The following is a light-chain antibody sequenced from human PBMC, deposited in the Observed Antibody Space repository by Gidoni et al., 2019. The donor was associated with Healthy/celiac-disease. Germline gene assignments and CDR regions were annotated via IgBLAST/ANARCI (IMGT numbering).Light chain of an antibody. CDR2: WAS. V-gene: IGKV4-1*01. Sequence: DIVMTQPPDSLAVYLGERATINCKSSQSVLYSSNNKNDLAWYQQKPGQPPKLLIYWASTRESGVPDRFSGSGSGTDFTLTISSLQAEDVAVYYCQQYYSTPYTFGQGTKLEIK. CDR1: QSVLYSSNNKND. CDR3: QQYYSTPYT. J-gene: IGKJ2*01.